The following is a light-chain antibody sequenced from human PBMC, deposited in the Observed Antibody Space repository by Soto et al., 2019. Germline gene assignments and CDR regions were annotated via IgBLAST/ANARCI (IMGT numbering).Light chain of an antibody. V-gene: IGKV3-20*01. Sequence: EIVLKQSPGTLSLSPGESATLSCRTSQTTSGKYLAWYQQRPGLAPRLLVYGASRRATGIPDRFRGSGSGTEFTLTISGLEPEDFAVYFCQHYGSSPPVTFGQGTRLEI. CDR2: GAS. CDR3: QHYGSSPPVT. CDR1: QTTSGKY. J-gene: IGKJ5*01.